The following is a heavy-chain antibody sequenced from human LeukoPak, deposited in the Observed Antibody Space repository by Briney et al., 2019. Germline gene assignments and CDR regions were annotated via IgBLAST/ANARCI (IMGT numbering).Heavy chain of an antibody. J-gene: IGHJ4*02. CDR3: AKGQMKVDY. Sequence: PGGSLRVSCAASGFTFSNYAMSWVRQAPGKGLEWVSGISGNGVSTNYADFVKGRFTISRDNSKGTLSLQMNSLRAEDTAVYYCAKGQMKVDYWGQGTLVTVFS. CDR2: ISGNGVST. CDR1: GFTFSNYA. V-gene: IGHV3-23*01. D-gene: IGHD5-24*01.